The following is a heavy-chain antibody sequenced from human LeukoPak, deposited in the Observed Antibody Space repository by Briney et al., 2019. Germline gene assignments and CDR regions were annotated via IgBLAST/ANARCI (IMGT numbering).Heavy chain of an antibody. V-gene: IGHV3-23*01. CDR1: GFTFSSYA. J-gene: IGHJ2*01. Sequence: GGSLRLSCAASGFTFSSYAMSWVRQAPGKGLEWVSAISGSGGGTYYADSVKGRFTISRDNSKNTLHLQMNSLRAEDTAVYHCVKGQADYDSSGYPPFDLWGRGTLVTVSS. CDR2: ISGSGGGT. D-gene: IGHD3-22*01. CDR3: VKGQADYDSSGYPPFDL.